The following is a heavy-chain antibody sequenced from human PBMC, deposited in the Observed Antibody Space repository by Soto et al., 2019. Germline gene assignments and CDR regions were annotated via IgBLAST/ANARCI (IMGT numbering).Heavy chain of an antibody. CDR2: VSHDGRNT. D-gene: IGHD6-19*01. J-gene: IGHJ4*02. CDR1: GFTVSDYD. CDR3: AMGGRQWLVTSDFNY. Sequence: VQPAESGGGVVQPGRSLRLSCAASGFTVSDYDMHWVRQAPGKGLEWVAVVSHDGRNTHYADSVKGRFTISRDSSKNTVSLEMTSLRAEDTAVYYCAMGGRQWLVTSDFNYWGQGALVTVSS. V-gene: IGHV3-30*03.